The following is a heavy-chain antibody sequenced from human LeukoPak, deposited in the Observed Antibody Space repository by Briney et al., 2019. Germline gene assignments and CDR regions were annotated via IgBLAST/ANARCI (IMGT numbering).Heavy chain of an antibody. D-gene: IGHD5-18*01. CDR3: ARGGERYSYGYSFDY. CDR2: IYYSGST. J-gene: IGHJ4*02. CDR1: GGSISSYY. Sequence: SETLSLTCTVSGGSISSYYWSWIRQPAGKGLEWIGYIYYSGSTNYNPSLKSRVTISVDTSKNQFSLKLSSVTAADTAVYYCARGGERYSYGYSFDYWGQGTLVTVSS. V-gene: IGHV4-59*01.